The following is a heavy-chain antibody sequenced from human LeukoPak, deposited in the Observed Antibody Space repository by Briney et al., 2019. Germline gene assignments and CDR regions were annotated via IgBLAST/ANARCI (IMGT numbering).Heavy chain of an antibody. CDR1: GGTFSSYA. D-gene: IGHD1-20*01. CDR3: ARVPRHANNWNDHYYYYYYMTS. CDR2: IIPIFGAA. Sequence: ASVKVSCKASGGTFSSYAISWVRQAPGQGLEWMGGIIPIFGAANYAQKFQGRVTITADESTSTAYMELSSLRSEDTAVYYCARVPRHANNWNDHYYYYYYMTSGAKGPRSPSP. V-gene: IGHV1-69*13. J-gene: IGHJ6*03.